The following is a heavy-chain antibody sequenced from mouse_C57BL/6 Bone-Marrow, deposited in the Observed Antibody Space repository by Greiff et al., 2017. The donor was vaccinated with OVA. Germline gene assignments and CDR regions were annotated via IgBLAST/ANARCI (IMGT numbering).Heavy chain of an antibody. V-gene: IGHV14-3*01. Sequence: VQLQQSVAELVRPGASVKLSCTASGFNIKNTYMHWVKQRPEQGLEWIGRIDPANGNTKYAPKFQGKGTITADTSSNTANLQLSSLTSEDTAIYYWARGVITTVPHGYWGQGTTLTVSS. CDR2: IDPANGNT. J-gene: IGHJ2*01. D-gene: IGHD1-1*01. CDR3: ARGVITTVPHGY. CDR1: GFNIKNTY.